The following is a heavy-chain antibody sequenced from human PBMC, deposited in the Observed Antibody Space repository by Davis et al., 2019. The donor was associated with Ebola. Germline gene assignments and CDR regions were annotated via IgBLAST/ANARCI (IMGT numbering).Heavy chain of an antibody. CDR1: GFTFSSYS. Sequence: GESLKISCAASGFTFSSYSMNWVRQAPGKGLEWVSSISSSSSYIYYADSVKGRFTISRDNAKNSLYLQMNSLRAEDTAVYYCARGEYYYDSSGPDVFDYWGQGTLVTVSS. CDR3: ARGEYYYDSSGPDVFDY. D-gene: IGHD3-22*01. J-gene: IGHJ4*02. V-gene: IGHV3-21*01. CDR2: ISSSSSYI.